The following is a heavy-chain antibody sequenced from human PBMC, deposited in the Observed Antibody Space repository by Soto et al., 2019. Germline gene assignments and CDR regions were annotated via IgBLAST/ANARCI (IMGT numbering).Heavy chain of an antibody. V-gene: IGHV4-59*12. CDR3: ARAKITGLFDY. D-gene: IGHD2-8*02. J-gene: IGHJ4*02. CDR2: INYSGST. CDR1: GGSISSYY. Sequence: LSLTCTVSGGSISSYYWSWIRQHPGKGLEWIGYINYSGSTNYNPSLKSRVTISVDTSKNQFSLKLTSVTAADTAVYYCARAKITGLFDYWGQGTLVTVSS.